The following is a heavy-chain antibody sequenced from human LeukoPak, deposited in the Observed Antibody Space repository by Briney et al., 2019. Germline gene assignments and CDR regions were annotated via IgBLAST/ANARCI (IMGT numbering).Heavy chain of an antibody. CDR2: IKQDGSEK. D-gene: IGHD2-2*01. CDR3: ARDNLVPAVYYYYYYGMDV. J-gene: IGHJ6*02. CDR1: GFTFSSYW. Sequence: GGSLRLSCAASGFTFSSYWMSWVRQAPGKGLEWVANIKQDGSEKYYVDSVKGRFTISRDNAKNSLYLQMNSPRVEDTAVYYCARDNLVPAVYYYYYYGMDVWGQGTTVTVSS. V-gene: IGHV3-7*03.